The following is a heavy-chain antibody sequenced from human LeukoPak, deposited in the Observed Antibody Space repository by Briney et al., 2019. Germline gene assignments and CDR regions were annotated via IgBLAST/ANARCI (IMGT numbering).Heavy chain of an antibody. CDR3: ARSGIKMVRGASLTDCAFDI. J-gene: IGHJ3*02. CDR1: GFTFSSYA. Sequence: GGSLRLSCAASGFTFSSYAMSWVRQAPGKGLEWVSAISGSGGSTYYADSVKGRFTISRDNSKNTLYLQMNSLRAEDTAVYYCARSGIKMVRGASLTDCAFDIWGQGTMVTVSS. CDR2: ISGSGGST. D-gene: IGHD3-10*01. V-gene: IGHV3-23*01.